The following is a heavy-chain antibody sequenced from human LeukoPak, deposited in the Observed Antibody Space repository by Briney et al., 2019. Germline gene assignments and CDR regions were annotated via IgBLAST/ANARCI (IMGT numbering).Heavy chain of an antibody. CDR2: ISWNGGSI. J-gene: IGHJ4*02. D-gene: IGHD6-19*01. CDR1: GFTFDDYA. Sequence: PGRSLRLSCAASGFTFDDYAMHWVRQAPGKGLEWVSGISWNGGSIGYADSVKGRFTISRDNAKNSLYLQMNSLRAEDTALYYCAKDPRSSGWPTYYFDYWGQGTLATVSS. V-gene: IGHV3-9*01. CDR3: AKDPRSSGWPTYYFDY.